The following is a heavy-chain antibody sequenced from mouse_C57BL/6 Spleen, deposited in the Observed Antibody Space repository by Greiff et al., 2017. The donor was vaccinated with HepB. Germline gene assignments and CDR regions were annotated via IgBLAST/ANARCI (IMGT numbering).Heavy chain of an antibody. J-gene: IGHJ4*01. D-gene: IGHD4-1*01. Sequence: QVQLQHPGTELVKPGASVKLSCKASGYTFTSYWMHWVKQRPGQGLEWIGNINPSNGGTNYNEKFKSKATLTVDKSSSTAYMQLSSLTSEDSAVYYCARGVGRYYAMDYWGQGTSVTVSS. CDR1: GYTFTSYW. CDR3: ARGVGRYYAMDY. V-gene: IGHV1-53*01. CDR2: INPSNGGT.